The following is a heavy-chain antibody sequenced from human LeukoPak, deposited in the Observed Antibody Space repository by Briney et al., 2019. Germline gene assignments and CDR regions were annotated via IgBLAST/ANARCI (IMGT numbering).Heavy chain of an antibody. V-gene: IGHV3-23*01. D-gene: IGHD6-13*01. CDR1: GFTFSSYA. J-gene: IGHJ4*02. CDR3: AKDGRSSSWPFNFDF. CDR2: ISDSGDSS. Sequence: GGSLRLSCAASGFTFSSYAMTWVRQAPGKGLEGVSGISDSGDSSYYAASVKGRFTISRDNSKNTLYVQMNSLRAEDTAVYYCAKDGRSSSWPFNFDFWGQGTLVTVSS.